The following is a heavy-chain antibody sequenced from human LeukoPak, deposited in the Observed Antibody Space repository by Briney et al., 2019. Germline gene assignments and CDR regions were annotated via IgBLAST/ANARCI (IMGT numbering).Heavy chain of an antibody. D-gene: IGHD6-13*01. J-gene: IGHJ6*02. CDR2: ISCSGSTI. CDR1: GFTFSDYY. CDR3: AREIAWASIAAAGTVAPDDV. V-gene: IGHV3-11*01. Sequence: GGSLRLSCAASGFTFSDYYMSWIRQAPGKGLEWVSYISCSGSTIYYADSVKGRFTISRDNAKNSLYLQMNSLRAEDTAVYYCAREIAWASIAAAGTVAPDDVWGQGTTVTVSS.